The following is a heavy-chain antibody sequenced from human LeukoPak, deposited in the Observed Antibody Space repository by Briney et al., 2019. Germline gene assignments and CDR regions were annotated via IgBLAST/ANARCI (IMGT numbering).Heavy chain of an antibody. CDR1: GYTFTSYA. CDR2: IIPIFGTA. V-gene: IGHV1-69*13. J-gene: IGHJ4*02. D-gene: IGHD3-22*01. CDR3: ARSKFFDDSSGYPLDY. Sequence: SVKVSCKASGYTFTSYAMNWVRQAPGQGLEWMGGIIPIFGTANYAQKFQGRVTITADESTSTAYMELSSLRSEDTAVYYCARSKFFDDSSGYPLDYWGQGTLVTVSS.